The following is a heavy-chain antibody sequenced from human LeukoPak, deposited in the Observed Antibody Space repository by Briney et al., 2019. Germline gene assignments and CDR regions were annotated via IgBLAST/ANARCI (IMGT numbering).Heavy chain of an antibody. D-gene: IGHD3-10*01. CDR3: ARDGPASLRFGQLLSRGSFDS. V-gene: IGHV3-30*04. J-gene: IGHJ4*02. CDR1: GFTFSSYA. Sequence: PGGSLRLSCAASGFTFSSYAMRWVRQAPGKGLEWVAVILYDVSNKYYADSVKGRFTISRDNSKNTLYLQLTSLRAEDTPVYYRARDGPASLRFGQLLSRGSFDSWGQGTLVTVSS. CDR2: ILYDVSNK.